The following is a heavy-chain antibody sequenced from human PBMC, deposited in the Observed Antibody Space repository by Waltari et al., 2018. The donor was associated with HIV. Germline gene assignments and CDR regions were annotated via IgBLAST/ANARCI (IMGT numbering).Heavy chain of an antibody. D-gene: IGHD2-21*01. CDR3: VKDVTLTYYGVYYSGLDV. CDR1: GFMFGCTW. J-gene: IGHJ6*02. CDR2: INRDGGVR. V-gene: IGHV3-74*03. Sequence: EVKLVESGGSPVHPGGSLRLSCTASGFMFGCTWLHWVRQRPGKGLIWVSRINRDGGVRKYADSVKGRFTISRDNAKNTLFLEMKSLRAEDSGIYYCVKDVTLTYYGVYYSGLDVWGQGTTVTV.